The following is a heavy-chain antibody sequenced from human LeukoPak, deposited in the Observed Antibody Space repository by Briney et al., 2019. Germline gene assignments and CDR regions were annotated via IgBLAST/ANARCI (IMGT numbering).Heavy chain of an antibody. Sequence: GGSLRHSSAASGFTFSVSAMNSVRQAPGKGLEWVSYIGSSGSTIYYADSVKGRFTIPRDNAKNSLYLQVNSLRAEDTAVYFCARDALVRRIYLDMGGQGPLVTVSS. D-gene: IGHD3-10*01. V-gene: IGHV3-48*03. CDR3: ARDALVRRIYLDM. J-gene: IGHJ1*01. CDR2: IGSSGSTI. CDR1: GFTFSVSA.